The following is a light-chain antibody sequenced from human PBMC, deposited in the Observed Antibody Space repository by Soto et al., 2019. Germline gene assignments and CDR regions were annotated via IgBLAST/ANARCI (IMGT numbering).Light chain of an antibody. J-gene: IGLJ2*01. CDR1: SSNIVNNA. CDR3: AAWDDSLNGPV. V-gene: IGLV1-36*01. CDR2: NDD. Sequence: QSVLTQPPSVSEAPRQRVTISCSGSSSNIVNNAVNWYQQVPGKTPKLLIYNDDLLSSGVSDRFSASKSGTSASLAISGLQFEDEADYYCAAWDDSLNGPVFGGGTKLTVL.